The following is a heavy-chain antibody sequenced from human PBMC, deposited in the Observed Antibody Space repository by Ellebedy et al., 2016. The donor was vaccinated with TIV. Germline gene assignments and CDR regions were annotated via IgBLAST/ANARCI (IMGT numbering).Heavy chain of an antibody. D-gene: IGHD3-10*02. CDR3: AKHPTFDY. CDR2: IKQDGSEK. CDR1: GFTFSSYL. J-gene: IGHJ4*02. Sequence: GGSLRLXCAASGFTFSSYLMSWVRQAPGKGLEWVANIKQDGSEKFYVDSVKGRFTISRDNAKNSLYLQMNSLRAEDTAVYYCAKHPTFDYWGQGTLVTVSS. V-gene: IGHV3-7*01.